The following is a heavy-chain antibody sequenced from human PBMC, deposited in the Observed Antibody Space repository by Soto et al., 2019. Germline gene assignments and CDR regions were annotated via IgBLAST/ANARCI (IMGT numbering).Heavy chain of an antibody. V-gene: IGHV5-51*01. J-gene: IGHJ6*03. Sequence: GESLKISCKGSGYSFTSYWIGWVRQMPGKGLEWMGIIYPGDSDTRYSPSFQGQVTISADKSISTAYLQWSSLKASDTAMYYCARLLYDFWSGPKGYYMDVWGKGTTVTVSS. CDR2: IYPGDSDT. D-gene: IGHD3-3*01. CDR3: ARLLYDFWSGPKGYYMDV. CDR1: GYSFTSYW.